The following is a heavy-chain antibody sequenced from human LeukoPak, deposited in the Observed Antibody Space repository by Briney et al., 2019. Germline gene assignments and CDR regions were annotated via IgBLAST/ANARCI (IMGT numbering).Heavy chain of an antibody. CDR1: GYSFTSYW. CDR2: IYPGDSDT. Sequence: GESLKISCKGSGYSFTSYWIGWVRQMPGKGLEWMGIIYPGDSDTRYSPSFQGQVTISADKSISTAYLQWSSLKASDTAMYYCARRAYYYDSSGYTHWFDPWGQGTLVTVSS. J-gene: IGHJ5*02. CDR3: ARRAYYYDSSGYTHWFDP. D-gene: IGHD3-22*01. V-gene: IGHV5-51*01.